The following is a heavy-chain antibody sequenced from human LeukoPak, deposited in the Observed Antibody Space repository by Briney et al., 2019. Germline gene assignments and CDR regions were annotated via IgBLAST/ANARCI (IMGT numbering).Heavy chain of an antibody. CDR3: ARDLGSSATSTNWFDP. CDR1: GYTFTSYG. J-gene: IGHJ5*02. Sequence: GASVKVSCKASGYTFTSYGISWVRQAPGQGLEWMGWISAYNGNTNYAQKLQGRVTMTTDTSTSTAYMELRGLRSDDTAVYYCARDLGSSATSTNWFDPWGQGTLVTVSS. D-gene: IGHD6-6*01. CDR2: ISAYNGNT. V-gene: IGHV1-18*01.